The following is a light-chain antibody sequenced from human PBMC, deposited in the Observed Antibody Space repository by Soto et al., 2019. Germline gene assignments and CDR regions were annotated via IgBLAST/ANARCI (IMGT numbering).Light chain of an antibody. J-gene: IGLJ1*01. Sequence: QPVLTQPPSASGTTGQRVTISCSGSSSNIGSNTVNWHQQLPGTAPKLLIYSNNQRPSGVPDRFSGSKSGTSASLAISGLQSEDEADYYCAAWDDSLNGFYVFGTGTKVTVL. V-gene: IGLV1-44*01. CDR1: SSNIGSNT. CDR3: AAWDDSLNGFYV. CDR2: SNN.